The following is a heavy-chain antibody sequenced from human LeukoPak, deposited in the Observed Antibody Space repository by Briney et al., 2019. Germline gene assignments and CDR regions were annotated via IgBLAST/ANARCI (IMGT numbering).Heavy chain of an antibody. CDR1: GFTFISYA. CDR2: ISYDGSNK. Sequence: PGGCLRLSCAASGFTFISYAMHWVRQAPGKGLEWVAVISYDGSNKYYADSVKGRFTISRDNSKNTLYLQMNSLRAEDTAVYYCARDLAVAGYIDYWGQGTLVTVSS. D-gene: IGHD6-19*01. CDR3: ARDLAVAGYIDY. J-gene: IGHJ4*02. V-gene: IGHV3-30-3*01.